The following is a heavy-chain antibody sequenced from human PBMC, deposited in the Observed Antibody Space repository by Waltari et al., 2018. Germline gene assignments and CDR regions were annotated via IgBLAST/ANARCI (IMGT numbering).Heavy chain of an antibody. D-gene: IGHD2-2*02. Sequence: QVQLQESGPGLVKPSETLSLTCTVSGGSISSYYWSWIRQPPGKGLEWIGYIYYSGGTNYHPSLKSRVTISVDTSKNQFSLKLSSVTAADTAVYYCARDHGGYCSSTSCYTNYYYYMDVWGKGTTVTISS. CDR1: GGSISSYY. V-gene: IGHV4-59*01. CDR3: ARDHGGYCSSTSCYTNYYYYMDV. J-gene: IGHJ6*03. CDR2: IYYSGGT.